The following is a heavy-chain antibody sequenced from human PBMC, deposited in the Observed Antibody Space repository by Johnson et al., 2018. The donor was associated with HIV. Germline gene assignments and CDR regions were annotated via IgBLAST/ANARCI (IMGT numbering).Heavy chain of an antibody. J-gene: IGHJ3*02. V-gene: IGHV3-23*04. CDR1: GFTFSNYA. CDR3: AREGIAVAKVLAFDI. D-gene: IGHD6-19*01. CDR2: ISGSGITS. Sequence: VQLVESGGGLVQPGGSLRLSCAASGFTFSNYAMSWVRQTPGKGLEWVSAISGSGITSYYANSVKGRFTISRNNSKSTLYLHMNSLRAEDMAVYYCAREGIAVAKVLAFDIWGQGTMVTVSS.